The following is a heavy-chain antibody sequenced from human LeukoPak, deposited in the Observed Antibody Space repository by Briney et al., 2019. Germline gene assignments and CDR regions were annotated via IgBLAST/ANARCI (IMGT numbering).Heavy chain of an antibody. Sequence: SETLSLTCTVSGGSISSRSYYWSWIRQPAGKGLEWIGRIYTSGSTNYNPSLKSRVTISVDTSKNQFSLKLSSVTAADTAVYYCARVLGYCSSTSCHTADYWGQGTLVTVSS. CDR1: GGSISSRSYY. V-gene: IGHV4-61*02. J-gene: IGHJ4*02. D-gene: IGHD2-2*01. CDR2: IYTSGST. CDR3: ARVLGYCSSTSCHTADY.